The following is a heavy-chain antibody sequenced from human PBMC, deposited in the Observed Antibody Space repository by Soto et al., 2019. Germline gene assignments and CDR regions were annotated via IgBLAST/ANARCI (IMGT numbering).Heavy chain of an antibody. CDR1: GYTFTSYA. CDR2: INAGNGNT. V-gene: IGHV1-3*01. D-gene: IGHD6-19*01. J-gene: IGHJ4*02. Sequence: ASVKVSCKASGYTFTSYAMHWVRQAPGQRLEWMGWINAGNGNTKYSQKFQGRVTITRDTSASTAYMELSSLRSEDTAVYYCARERLGSSGWTRYFDYWGQGTLVTVSS. CDR3: ARERLGSSGWTRYFDY.